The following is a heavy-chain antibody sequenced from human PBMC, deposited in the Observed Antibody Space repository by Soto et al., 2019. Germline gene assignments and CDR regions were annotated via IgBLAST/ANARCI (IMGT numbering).Heavy chain of an antibody. J-gene: IGHJ4*02. V-gene: IGHV3-30-3*01. D-gene: IGHD3-16*01. CDR1: GFTFSSYA. Sequence: PVGSLRLSCAASGFTFSSYAMHWVRQAPGKGLEWVAVISYDGSNKYYADSVKGRFTISRDNSKNTLYLQMNSLRAEDTAVYYCARDGLLGYFDYWGQGTLVTVSS. CDR2: ISYDGSNK. CDR3: ARDGLLGYFDY.